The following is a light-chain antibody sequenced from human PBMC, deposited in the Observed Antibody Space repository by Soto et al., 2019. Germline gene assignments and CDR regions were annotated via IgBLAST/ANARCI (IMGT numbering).Light chain of an antibody. CDR3: QQFIDGWT. CDR1: QSINNR. CDR2: DAS. Sequence: IQMTQSPSTLSASIGDRVTITCRASQSINNRLAWYQQMPGKAPHLLIYDASSLESGVPSRFRGSGSETEFTLTISGLQPDDFATYYCQQFIDGWTFGQGTKVDI. J-gene: IGKJ1*01. V-gene: IGKV1-5*01.